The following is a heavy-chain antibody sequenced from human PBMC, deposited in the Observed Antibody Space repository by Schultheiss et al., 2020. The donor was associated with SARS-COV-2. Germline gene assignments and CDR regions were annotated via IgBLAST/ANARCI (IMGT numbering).Heavy chain of an antibody. Sequence: GGSLRLSCAASGFTFSSYRMHWVRQVSGKGLLWVSRIDGDGTTTTYADSVKGRFTISRDNAKNTVYLQMSSLRAEDTGVYYCVRVGTSAYYVYWGQGTLVTVSS. V-gene: IGHV3-74*01. CDR1: GFTFSSYR. D-gene: IGHD1-26*01. CDR3: VRVGTSAYYVY. CDR2: IDGDGTTT. J-gene: IGHJ4*02.